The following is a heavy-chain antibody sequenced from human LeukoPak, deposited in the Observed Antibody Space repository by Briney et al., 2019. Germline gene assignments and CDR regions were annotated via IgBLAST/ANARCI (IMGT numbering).Heavy chain of an antibody. D-gene: IGHD6-19*01. J-gene: IGHJ4*02. CDR3: ARDRYSSGWYGDFDC. CDR2: IKQDGSEK. Sequence: GGSLRLSCAASGFTFSNYWMSWVRQAPGKGLEWVANIKQDGSEKYYVDSVKGRFTISRDNSKNTLYLQMNSLRAEDTAVYYCARDRYSSGWYGDFDCWGQGTLVTVSS. CDR1: GFTFSNYW. V-gene: IGHV3-7*01.